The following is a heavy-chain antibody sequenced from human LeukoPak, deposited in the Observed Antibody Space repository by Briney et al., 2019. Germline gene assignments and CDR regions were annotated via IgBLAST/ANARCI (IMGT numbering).Heavy chain of an antibody. CDR1: GFIFSTYE. J-gene: IGHJ4*02. CDR2: ISTSGSTI. Sequence: GGSLRLSCAASGFIFSTYEMHWVRQAPGKGLEWVSYISTSGSTIYYADSVKGRFTFSRGNARNTLYLQMNSLRAEDTAVYYCAREFSSSPGTFDYGGQGTLVTVSS. V-gene: IGHV3-48*03. D-gene: IGHD6-13*01. CDR3: AREFSSSPGTFDY.